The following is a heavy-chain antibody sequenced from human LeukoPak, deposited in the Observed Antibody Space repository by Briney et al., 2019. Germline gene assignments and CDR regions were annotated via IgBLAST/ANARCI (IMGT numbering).Heavy chain of an antibody. Sequence: GGSLRLSCEVSGFIFSSYDMSWVRQAPGKGLEWVSAISGSGAKTYYADSVKGRFTISRDNAKNTLYLQIDSLRAEDTAVYYCANSGVKGIPFDYWGQGTLVTVSS. CDR1: GFIFSSYD. D-gene: IGHD3-10*01. CDR3: ANSGVKGIPFDY. CDR2: ISGSGAKT. J-gene: IGHJ4*02. V-gene: IGHV3-23*01.